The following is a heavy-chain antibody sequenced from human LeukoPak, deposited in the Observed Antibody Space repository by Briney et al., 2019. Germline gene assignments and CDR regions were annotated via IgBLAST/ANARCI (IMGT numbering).Heavy chain of an antibody. Sequence: SVNVSCKASGFTFPTSAVQGVRQARGQRLEWIGWSVGGSGNTKYAQKFQERVTITRDMSTTTAYMQLSSLTSEDTAVYYCVADYYDNSGYPYNWFDPWGQGTLVTVSS. CDR2: SVGGSGNT. V-gene: IGHV1-58*01. J-gene: IGHJ5*02. CDR3: VADYYDNSGYPYNWFDP. D-gene: IGHD3-22*01. CDR1: GFTFPTSA.